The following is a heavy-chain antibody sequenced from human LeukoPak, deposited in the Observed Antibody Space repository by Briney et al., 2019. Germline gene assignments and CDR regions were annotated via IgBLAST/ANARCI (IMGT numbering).Heavy chain of an antibody. CDR1: GFTFSTYS. J-gene: IGHJ4*02. V-gene: IGHV3-30*09. CDR3: ARDNGFWTFDY. Sequence: GGSLRLSCAASGFTFSTYSIHWVRQAPGKGLEWVAIISSDGYTKYYSDSVQGRFAISRDNSRNTLYLEMNSLRSEDTAVYYCARDNGFWTFDYLGQGTLVTVSS. CDR2: ISSDGYTK. D-gene: IGHD3/OR15-3a*01.